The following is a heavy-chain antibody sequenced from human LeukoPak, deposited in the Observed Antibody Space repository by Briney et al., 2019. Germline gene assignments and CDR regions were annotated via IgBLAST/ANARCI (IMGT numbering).Heavy chain of an antibody. J-gene: IGHJ6*03. Sequence: KPGGSLRLSCAPSGFTFSDYSMNWVRQAPGKGLEWVASISTVSTYTFYADSVKGRLTISRDNVRNSLYLQMSSLGAEDTAVYYCARDGSGFYLYNYMDVWGKGTTVTVSS. D-gene: IGHD6-25*01. CDR2: ISTVSTYT. V-gene: IGHV3-21*01. CDR1: GFTFSDYS. CDR3: ARDGSGFYLYNYMDV.